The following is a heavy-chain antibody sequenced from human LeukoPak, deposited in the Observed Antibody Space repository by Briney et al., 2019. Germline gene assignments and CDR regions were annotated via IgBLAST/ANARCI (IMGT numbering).Heavy chain of an antibody. CDR1: GFTFSGYP. D-gene: IGHD3-3*01. J-gene: IGHJ6*03. Sequence: PWGSLRLSCAASGFTFSGYPLHWVRQAPGKGLEYVSAIISHGGSTHYADSVKGRFTVSRDNSKNTLYLQMDSLRAEDVAVYDCARITMGATSANFYYYFLDAWGKGTTVTVSS. CDR2: IISHGGST. CDR3: ARITMGATSANFYYYFLDA. V-gene: IGHV3-64*02.